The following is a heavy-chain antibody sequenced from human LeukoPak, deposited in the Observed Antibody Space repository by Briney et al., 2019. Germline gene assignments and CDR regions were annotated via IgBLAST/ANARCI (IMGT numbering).Heavy chain of an antibody. CDR1: GGSITNNNW. CDR3: ARDGGYYYGSGSYYNWFDP. D-gene: IGHD3-10*01. Sequence: PSETLSLTCAVSGGSITNNNWWNWVRQPPGKGLEWIGEIHHSGSTNYNPSPKSRVTISVDKSKNQFSLKLSSVTAADTAVYYCARDGGYYYGSGSYYNWFDPWGQGTLVTVSS. CDR2: IHHSGST. V-gene: IGHV4-4*02. J-gene: IGHJ5*02.